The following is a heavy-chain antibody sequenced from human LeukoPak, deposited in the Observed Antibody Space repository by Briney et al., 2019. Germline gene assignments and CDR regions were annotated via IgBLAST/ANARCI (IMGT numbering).Heavy chain of an antibody. CDR1: GFTFSSYE. J-gene: IGHJ4*02. Sequence: GGSLRLSCAASGFTFSSYEMNWVRQAPGKGLEWVSYISSSGSTIYYADSVKGRFTISRDNAKNSLYLQMNSLRVEDTAIYYCAREMGGYPCDYWGQGTLVTVSS. CDR3: AREMGGYPCDY. CDR2: ISSSGSTI. V-gene: IGHV3-48*03. D-gene: IGHD5-12*01.